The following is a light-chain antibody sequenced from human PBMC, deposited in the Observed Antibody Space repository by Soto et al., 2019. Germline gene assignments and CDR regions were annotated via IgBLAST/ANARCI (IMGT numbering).Light chain of an antibody. CDR3: QQYGGSPFT. CDR2: AAS. J-gene: IGKJ3*01. V-gene: IGKV3-20*01. Sequence: EIVLTQSPGTLSLSPGERATLSCRASQSVSVNSLAWYQQKGGQAPRLLIYAASTMATGVPDRFSGTGSGTGFALTIRSLETDDSGVYSCQQYGGSPFTFGPGTKVDIK. CDR1: QSVSVNS.